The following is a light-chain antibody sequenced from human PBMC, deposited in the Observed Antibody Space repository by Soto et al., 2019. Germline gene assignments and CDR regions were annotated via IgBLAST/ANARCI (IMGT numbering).Light chain of an antibody. V-gene: IGLV2-14*01. Sequence: QSVLTQPASVSGSPGQSITISCTGASSDVGYYNYVSWFRQHPGKAPKLIISEVTNRPSGVSTRFSGSKSGNTASLTISGLQAEDEAHYYCSSYTTSSTYVFGTGTKVTVL. CDR3: SSYTTSSTYV. CDR1: SSDVGYYNY. J-gene: IGLJ1*01. CDR2: EVT.